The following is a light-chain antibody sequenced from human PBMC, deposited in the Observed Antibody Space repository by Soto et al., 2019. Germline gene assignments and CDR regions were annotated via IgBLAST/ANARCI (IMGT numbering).Light chain of an antibody. CDR2: AVS. J-gene: IGLJ2*01. CDR1: SSDVGDYNF. Sequence: QSALTQPASVSASPRQSITISCTGTSSDVGDYNFVSWYQQYPGKAPQLIIYAVSDRPSGISNRFSGSKSGNTASLTISGLQAEDEADYYCISYRNTNTLVFGGGTKVTVL. V-gene: IGLV2-14*01. CDR3: ISYRNTNTLV.